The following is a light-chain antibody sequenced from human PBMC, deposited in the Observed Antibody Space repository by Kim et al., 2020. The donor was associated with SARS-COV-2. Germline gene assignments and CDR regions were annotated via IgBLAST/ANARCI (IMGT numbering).Light chain of an antibody. Sequence: EIVMTQSPATLSLSPGERATLSCRASQSVSRSLAWYQQKPGQPPRLLIYDASTRATGIPARFSGSGSGTEFTLTISSLQSEDFAVYYCQQYNSWPRTFGQGTKVDIK. CDR2: DAS. V-gene: IGKV3-15*01. CDR1: QSVSRS. CDR3: QQYNSWPRT. J-gene: IGKJ1*01.